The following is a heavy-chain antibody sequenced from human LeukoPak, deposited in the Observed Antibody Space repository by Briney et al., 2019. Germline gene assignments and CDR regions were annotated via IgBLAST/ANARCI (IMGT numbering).Heavy chain of an antibody. D-gene: IGHD2/OR15-2a*01. CDR3: ARGPYCNTNSCFQTWFDP. J-gene: IGHJ5*02. Sequence: GGSLRLSCAASGFTFSTYWMSWVRQAPGKELEWVANIKQDGSEKYYVDSLKGRFTISRDNDKDSLYLQMNSLRAEDTAVYYCARGPYCNTNSCFQTWFDPWGQGTLVTVSS. V-gene: IGHV3-7*01. CDR2: IKQDGSEK. CDR1: GFTFSTYW.